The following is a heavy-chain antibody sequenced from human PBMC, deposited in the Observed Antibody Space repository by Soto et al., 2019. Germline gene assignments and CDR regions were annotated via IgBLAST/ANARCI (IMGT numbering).Heavy chain of an antibody. V-gene: IGHV4-34*01. CDR3: ARGGVGATTRNWFDP. J-gene: IGHJ5*02. CDR2: INHSGST. Sequence: QVQLQQWGAGLLKPSETLSLTCAVYGGSFSGYYWSWIRQTPGKGLEWIGEINHSGSTNYNPSLKSRVTISVDTSKNQFALELSSVTAADTTVYYCARGGVGATTRNWFDPWGQGTLVTVSS. CDR1: GGSFSGYY. D-gene: IGHD1-26*01.